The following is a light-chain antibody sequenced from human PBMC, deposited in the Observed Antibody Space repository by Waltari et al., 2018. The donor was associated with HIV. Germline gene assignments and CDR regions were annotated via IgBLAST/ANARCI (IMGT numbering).Light chain of an antibody. J-gene: IGKJ2*01. CDR1: QGISTW. Sequence: DVQLTQSPRSLSASVGDRLPITCRASQGISTWLAWYRQIPGNVPELLIYDASNLKSGVPSRFSGSGYGTNFSLTISGLQPEDFATYFCQQTNSFPLTFGLGT. CDR2: DAS. V-gene: IGKV1-12*01. CDR3: QQTNSFPLT.